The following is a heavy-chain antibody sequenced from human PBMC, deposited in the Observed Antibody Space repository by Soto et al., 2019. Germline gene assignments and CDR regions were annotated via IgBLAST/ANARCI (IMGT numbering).Heavy chain of an antibody. CDR2: IRRKPNSYTT. J-gene: IGHJ3*02. V-gene: IGHV3-72*01. Sequence: EVKLVESGGGLAQPGGSPRLSCAASGFDFSDHYIDWIRQAPGKGLEWVGRIRRKPNSYTTDYAASVRGRFTLSRDDSKNSVYLQMNSLKTEDTAVYYCVRVSDDYDSSGYSKDVFDIWGRGTRVTVSS. CDR1: GFDFSDHY. D-gene: IGHD3-22*01. CDR3: VRVSDDYDSSGYSKDVFDI.